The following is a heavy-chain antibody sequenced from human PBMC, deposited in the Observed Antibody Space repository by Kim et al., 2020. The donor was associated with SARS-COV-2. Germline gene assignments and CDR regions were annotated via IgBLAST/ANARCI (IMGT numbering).Heavy chain of an antibody. CDR1: GGSISSYY. D-gene: IGHD6-6*01. CDR2: IYYSGST. J-gene: IGHJ3*02. V-gene: IGHV4-59*01. CDR3: ARGIAARPPYAFDI. Sequence: SETLSLTCTVSGGSISSYYWSWIRQPPGKGLEWIGYIYYSGSTNYNPSLKSRVTISVDTSKNQFSLKLSSVTAADTAVYYCARGIAARPPYAFDIWGQGTMVTVSS.